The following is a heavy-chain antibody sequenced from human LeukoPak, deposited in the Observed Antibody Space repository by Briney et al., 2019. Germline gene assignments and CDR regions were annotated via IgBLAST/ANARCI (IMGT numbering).Heavy chain of an antibody. CDR3: ARCIAVAGTYYYYYYMDV. D-gene: IGHD6-19*01. CDR1: GYTSTGYY. V-gene: IGHV1-2*02. Sequence: ASVKVSCKASGYTSTGYYMHWVRQAPGQGLEWMGWINPNSGGTNYAQKFQGRVTMTRDTSISTAYMELSRLRSDDTAVYYCARCIAVAGTYYYYYYMDVWGKGTTVTVSS. J-gene: IGHJ6*03. CDR2: INPNSGGT.